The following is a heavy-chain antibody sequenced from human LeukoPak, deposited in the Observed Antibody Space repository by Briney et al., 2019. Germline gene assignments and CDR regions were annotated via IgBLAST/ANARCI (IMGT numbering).Heavy chain of an antibody. D-gene: IGHD3-22*01. CDR3: ARVGLYYYDSSGYH. Sequence: SETLSLTCTVSGYSISSGYYWGWIRQPPGKGLEWIGSIYHSGSTYYNPSLKSRVTISVDTSKNQFSLKLSSVTVADTAVYYCARVGLYYYDSSGYHWGQGTLVTVSS. V-gene: IGHV4-38-2*02. CDR2: IYHSGST. CDR1: GYSISSGYY. J-gene: IGHJ4*02.